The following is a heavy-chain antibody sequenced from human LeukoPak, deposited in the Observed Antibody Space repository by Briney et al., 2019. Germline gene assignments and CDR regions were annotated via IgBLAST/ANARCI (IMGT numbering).Heavy chain of an antibody. CDR1: GGTFSSYA. V-gene: IGHV1-69*05. J-gene: IGHJ4*02. CDR3: ASGDVGITTQSGIASGWIFDY. Sequence: SVKVSCKASGGTFSSYAISWVRQAPGQGLEWMGGIVPIFGTANYAQKFQGRATFTTDESTSTIHLELTSLRSEDTAVYYCASGDVGITTQSGIASGWIFDYWGQGTLVTVSS. D-gene: IGHD6-19*01. CDR2: IVPIFGTA.